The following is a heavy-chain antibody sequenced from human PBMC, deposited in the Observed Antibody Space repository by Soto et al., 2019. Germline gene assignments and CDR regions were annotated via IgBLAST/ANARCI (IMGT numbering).Heavy chain of an antibody. CDR2: IYKDFT. D-gene: IGHD2-15*01. Sequence: EVQLVESGGGLVQPGGSLRLSCVASGFTVTDIYINWVRQAPGKGLEWVSVIYKDFTDYADFVRGRFSVSTDTSKNALYLQLDNLRAEDKAVYYCAREPRYCSGGSCSIMGDAFDIWGQGAMVTVSS. J-gene: IGHJ3*02. CDR3: AREPRYCSGGSCSIMGDAFDI. V-gene: IGHV3-66*01. CDR1: GFTVTDIY.